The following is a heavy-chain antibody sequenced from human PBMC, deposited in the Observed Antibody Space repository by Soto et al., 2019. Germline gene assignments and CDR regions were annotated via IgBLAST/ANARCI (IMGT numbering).Heavy chain of an antibody. V-gene: IGHV3-30-3*01. D-gene: IGHD6-19*01. J-gene: IGHJ4*02. CDR3: ARGLGEQWLAYYFDY. CDR1: GFTFSSYA. CDR2: ISYDGSNK. Sequence: QVQLVESGGGGVQPGRSLRLSCAASGFTFSSYAMHWVRQAPGKGLEWVAVISYDGSNKYYADSVKGRFTISRDNSKNTLYLQMNSLRAEDTAVYYCARGLGEQWLAYYFDYWGQGTLVTVSS.